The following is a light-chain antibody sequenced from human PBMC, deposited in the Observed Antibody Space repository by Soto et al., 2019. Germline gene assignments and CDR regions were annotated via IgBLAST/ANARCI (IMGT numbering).Light chain of an antibody. J-gene: IGKJ4*01. CDR3: QHTSDP. CDR1: RYIGTY. CDR2: AAS. Sequence: DIQMTQSPSSLSASVGDRVTITCRASRYIGTYLNWYQHKPGKAPELLISAASTLRGGIPSRFSGSGSGTDFTLTISSLQPEDFATYYCQHTSDPFGGGTKVEI. V-gene: IGKV1-39*01.